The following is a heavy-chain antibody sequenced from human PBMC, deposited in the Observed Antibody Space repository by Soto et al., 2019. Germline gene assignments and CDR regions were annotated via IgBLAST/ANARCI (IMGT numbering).Heavy chain of an antibody. Sequence: PSETLSLTCTVSGDSISNYYWSWIRQPPGKGLEWIGYMCYSGNTNYNPSLKSRVSTSVDTSKNLFSLKLNSVTAADTAVYYCARHLDPYFYSMDVWGQGTTVTVSS. CDR1: GDSISNYY. CDR2: MCYSGNT. V-gene: IGHV4-59*01. D-gene: IGHD1-1*01. CDR3: ARHLDPYFYSMDV. J-gene: IGHJ6*02.